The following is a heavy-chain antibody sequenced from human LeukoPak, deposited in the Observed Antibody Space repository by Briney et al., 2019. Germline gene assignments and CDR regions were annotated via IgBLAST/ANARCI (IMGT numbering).Heavy chain of an antibody. V-gene: IGHV3-23*01. CDR3: GLGASTYYFDY. CDR1: GFTFSSYA. CDR2: ITGSGGST. Sequence: GGSLRLSCAASGFTFSSYAMSWVRQAPGKGLEWVSAITGSGGSTYYADSVKGRFTISRDNSKSTLYLQMNSLRADVTAVYYCGLGASTYYFDYWGQGTLVTVSS. J-gene: IGHJ4*02. D-gene: IGHD4-17*01.